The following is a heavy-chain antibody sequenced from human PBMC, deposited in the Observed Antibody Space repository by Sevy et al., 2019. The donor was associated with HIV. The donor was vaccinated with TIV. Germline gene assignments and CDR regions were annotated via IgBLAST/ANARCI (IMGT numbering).Heavy chain of an antibody. D-gene: IGHD6-6*01. CDR3: AKDRSRSWDYYYYYGMDV. CDR1: GFTFSSYG. V-gene: IGHV3-30*18. CDR2: ISNDGSNK. Sequence: GGSLRLSCAASGFTFSSYGMHWVRQAPGKGLEWVAVISNDGSNKNYEDSVKGQFTISRANSKYTLYLQMNSLRAEDTAVYYCAKDRSRSWDYYYYYGMDVWGQGTTVTVSS. J-gene: IGHJ6*02.